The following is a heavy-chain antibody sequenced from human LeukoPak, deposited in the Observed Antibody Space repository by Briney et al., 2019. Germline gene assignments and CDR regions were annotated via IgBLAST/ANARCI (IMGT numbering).Heavy chain of an antibody. CDR1: GFRFSTSA. CDR2: ISVSNGDT. Sequence: AAVTVSCKTSGFRFSTSAISWVRQVPEQGLEWMGWISVSNGDTNYAQNLQGRVTMTTDTSTSTAHLELRSLRSDDTAVYYCVRDRARIEVVTTTSNFFDPWGQGTLVTVSS. V-gene: IGHV1-18*01. J-gene: IGHJ5*02. D-gene: IGHD3-22*01. CDR3: VRDRARIEVVTTTSNFFDP.